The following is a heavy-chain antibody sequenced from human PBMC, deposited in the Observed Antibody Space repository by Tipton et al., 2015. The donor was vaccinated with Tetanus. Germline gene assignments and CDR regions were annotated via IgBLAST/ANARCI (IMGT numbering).Heavy chain of an antibody. CDR2: IYPGDSDT. Sequence: VQLVQSGGEVKKPGESLKISCKGSGYIFNNYWIGWVRQKPGKGLEWMGIIYPGDSDTRYSPSFQGQVTISVDKSINTAYLQRSSLKALDTSMFYCARAHCTDGVCNFDFWGQGALVTVAS. CDR1: GYIFNNYW. V-gene: IGHV5-51*01. D-gene: IGHD2-8*01. CDR3: ARAHCTDGVCNFDF. J-gene: IGHJ4*02.